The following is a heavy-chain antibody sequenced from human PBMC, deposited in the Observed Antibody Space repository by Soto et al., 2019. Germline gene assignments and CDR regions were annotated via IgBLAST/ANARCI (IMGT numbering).Heavy chain of an antibody. D-gene: IGHD6-13*01. CDR1: GGPFSSYA. Sequence: SVKVSCKASGGPFSSYAISWVRQAPGQGLEWMGGIIPIFGTANYAQKFQGRVTITADESTSTAYMELSSLRSEDTAVYYCARVGYSSSLDYYYGMDVWGQGTTVTVSS. J-gene: IGHJ6*02. CDR2: IIPIFGTA. CDR3: ARVGYSSSLDYYYGMDV. V-gene: IGHV1-69*13.